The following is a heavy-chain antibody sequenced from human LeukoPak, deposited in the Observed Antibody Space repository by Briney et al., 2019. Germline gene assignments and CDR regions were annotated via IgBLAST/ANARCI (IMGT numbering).Heavy chain of an antibody. CDR1: GGSISGYY. D-gene: IGHD3-22*01. CDR3: ARHYYHSSGYFYFDF. J-gene: IGHJ4*02. Sequence: SETLSLTCTVSGGSISGYYWSWIRQPPGKGLEYIGYIYYSGSTNYNPSLKSRVTISVDTSKNQFSLKLSSVTAADTAVYYCARHYYHSSGYFYFDFWGQGTLVTVSS. V-gene: IGHV4-59*01. CDR2: IYYSGST.